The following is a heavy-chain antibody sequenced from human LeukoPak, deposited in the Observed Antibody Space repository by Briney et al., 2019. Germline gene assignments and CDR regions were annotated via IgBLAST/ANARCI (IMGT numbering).Heavy chain of an antibody. J-gene: IGHJ6*02. CDR2: INSNGGST. CDR3: ARGTVTTYYYYGMDV. CDR1: GFTFSSYA. V-gene: IGHV3-64*01. D-gene: IGHD4-17*01. Sequence: GGSLRLSCAASGFTFSSYAMHWVRQAPGKGLEYVSGINSNGGSTYYANSVKGRFTISRDNPKHTLYLHMGSLSADDMALYYCARGTVTTYYYYGMDVWGQGTTVTVSS.